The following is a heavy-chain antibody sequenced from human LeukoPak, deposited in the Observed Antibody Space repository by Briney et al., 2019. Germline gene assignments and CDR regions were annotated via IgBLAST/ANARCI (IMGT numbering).Heavy chain of an antibody. J-gene: IGHJ5*02. Sequence: SETLSLTCTVSGGSIRSYYWSWIRQPPGKGLEWIGXXYYSGSTNYNPSLKSRVTISEDTSKNQFSLKLSSVTAADTAVYYCAGVVEVPAATGLWFDPWGQGTLVTVSS. CDR1: GGSIRSYY. V-gene: IGHV4-59*01. CDR2: XYYSGST. CDR3: AGVVEVPAATGLWFDP. D-gene: IGHD2-2*01.